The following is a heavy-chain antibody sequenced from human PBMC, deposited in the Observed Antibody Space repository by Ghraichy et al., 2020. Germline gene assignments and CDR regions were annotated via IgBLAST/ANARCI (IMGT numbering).Heavy chain of an antibody. CDR1: GFTFSSYG. CDR3: ARDDSSGYYSFDY. J-gene: IGHJ4*02. D-gene: IGHD3-22*01. V-gene: IGHV3-33*01. Sequence: GGSLRLSCVASGFTFSSYGMHWVRQAPGKGLEWVAVIWYDGSDEYYADSVKGRFTISRDNSKNTLYLQMDNLRAEDTAVFYCARDDSSGYYSFDYWGQGTLVTVSS. CDR2: IWYDGSDE.